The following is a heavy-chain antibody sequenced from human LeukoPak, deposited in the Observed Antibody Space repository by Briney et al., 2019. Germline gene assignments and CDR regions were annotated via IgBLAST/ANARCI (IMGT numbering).Heavy chain of an antibody. V-gene: IGHV1-69*13. CDR3: AGIVAAAGKRETIDY. Sequence: GASVKVSCKASGGTFSSYAISWVRKAPGQGLEWMGGIIPIFGTANYAQKFQGRVTITADESTSTAYMELSSLRSEDTAVYYCAGIVAAAGKRETIDYWGQGTLVTVSS. CDR2: IIPIFGTA. J-gene: IGHJ4*02. D-gene: IGHD6-13*01. CDR1: GGTFSSYA.